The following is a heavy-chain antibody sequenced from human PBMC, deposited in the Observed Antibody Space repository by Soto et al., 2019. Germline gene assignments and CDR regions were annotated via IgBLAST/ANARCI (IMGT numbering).Heavy chain of an antibody. D-gene: IGHD6-13*01. Sequence: ASVRVSCKASGYTFTDYYIHWVRQAPGQGLEWMGWINPNSAGTNYAQKFQGWVTMTRDTSISTAFMELSRLRSDDTAVYYCARDTTTAAARGMDVWGQGTTVTVSS. CDR2: INPNSAGT. J-gene: IGHJ6*02. CDR1: GYTFTDYY. CDR3: ARDTTTAAARGMDV. V-gene: IGHV1-2*04.